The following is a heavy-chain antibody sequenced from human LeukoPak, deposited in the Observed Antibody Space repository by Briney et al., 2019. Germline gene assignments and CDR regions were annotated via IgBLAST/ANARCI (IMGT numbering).Heavy chain of an antibody. V-gene: IGHV3-21*01. CDR2: ISSSSSYI. D-gene: IGHD1-26*01. Sequence: GGSLRLSCAASGFTFSNYWMSWVRQAPGKGLEWVSSISSSSSYIYYADSVKGRFTISRDNAKNSLYLQMNSLRVEDTAVYYCARDGGEWELDYWGQGTLVTVSS. CDR1: GFTFSNYW. J-gene: IGHJ4*02. CDR3: ARDGGEWELDY.